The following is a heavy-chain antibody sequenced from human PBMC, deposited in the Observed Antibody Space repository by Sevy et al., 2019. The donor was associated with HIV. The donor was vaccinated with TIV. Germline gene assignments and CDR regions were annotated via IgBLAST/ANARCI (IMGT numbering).Heavy chain of an antibody. CDR1: GGSVSNYY. V-gene: IGHV4-59*02. J-gene: IGHJ4*02. D-gene: IGHD4-4*01. CDR3: ARGGLTTFDY. Sequence: AETLSLTCSVSGGSVSNYYWSWVRQPPGKALEWIGYIYYTGTTHYNPSLKSRVTISIDTSKNQVSLRLSSVTAADTALYYCARGGLTTFDYWGQGTLVTVSS. CDR2: IYYTGTT.